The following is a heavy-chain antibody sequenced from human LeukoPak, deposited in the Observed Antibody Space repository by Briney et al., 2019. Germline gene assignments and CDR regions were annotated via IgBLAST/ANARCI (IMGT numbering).Heavy chain of an antibody. Sequence: PGGSLRLSCAASGFTFSSYGMNWVRQAPGKGLEWVAVISYDGSNKYYADSVKGRFTISRDNSKNTLYLQMNSLRAEDTAVYYCAKDQGAAVGTQDDNDSYGMYVWGEGNTVTVSS. CDR1: GFTFSSYG. V-gene: IGHV3-30*18. CDR3: AKDQGAAVGTQDDNDSYGMYV. D-gene: IGHD6-13*01. CDR2: ISYDGSNK. J-gene: IGHJ6*04.